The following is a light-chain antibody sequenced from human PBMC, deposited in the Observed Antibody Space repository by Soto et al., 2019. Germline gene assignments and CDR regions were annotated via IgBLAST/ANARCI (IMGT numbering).Light chain of an antibody. V-gene: IGKV3-20*01. CDR2: GAS. Sequence: EIVLTQSPGILSLSPGERATLSCRASQSVYNSYLAWYQQKPGQAPRLLIYGASSRATGIPDRFSGSGSGTDFTLTISRLEPEDFAVYYCQQYSSSPPPFGGGTKVEIK. CDR3: QQYSSSPPP. J-gene: IGKJ4*01. CDR1: QSVYNSY.